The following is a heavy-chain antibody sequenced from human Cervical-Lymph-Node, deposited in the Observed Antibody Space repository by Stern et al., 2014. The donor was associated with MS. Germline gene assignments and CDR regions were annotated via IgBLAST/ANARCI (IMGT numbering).Heavy chain of an antibody. Sequence: VQLVESGAEVKKPGAAVKVSCEASGYTFTSHGISWMRQAPGQGLEWMGWISTDNGNTNYAQKFQGGVTLTTDTSTNTVYMELRSLESDDTAVYYCARLGRDYGDAFYFDHWGQGTLVTVSS. CDR1: GYTFTSHG. J-gene: IGHJ4*02. D-gene: IGHD4-17*01. V-gene: IGHV1-18*01. CDR2: ISTDNGNT. CDR3: ARLGRDYGDAFYFDH.